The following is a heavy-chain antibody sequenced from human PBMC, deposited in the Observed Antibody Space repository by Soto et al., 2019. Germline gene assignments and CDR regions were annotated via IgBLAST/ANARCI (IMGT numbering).Heavy chain of an antibody. CDR2: ISHDGINK. V-gene: IGHV3-30-3*01. Sequence: GGSLRLSCAASGFTFSSYAMNWVRQSPGKGLEWVALISHDGINKYYADSVRGRFTISRDSSTNTLYLQMNSLRAADTAVYYCGRCTSTSCHLGSDYWGQGTLVTVSS. CDR1: GFTFSSYA. D-gene: IGHD2-2*01. CDR3: GRCTSTSCHLGSDY. J-gene: IGHJ4*02.